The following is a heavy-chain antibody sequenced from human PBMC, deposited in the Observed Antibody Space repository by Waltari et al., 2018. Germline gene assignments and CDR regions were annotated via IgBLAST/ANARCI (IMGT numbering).Heavy chain of an antibody. D-gene: IGHD3-3*01. CDR2: ISYDGSNK. V-gene: IGHV3-30*04. J-gene: IGHJ4*02. CDR3: AREDYNFYYFDL. Sequence: WGRQVPGKGLGWVAHISYDGSNKNYLDSVKGRFTISRDNSKDTLFLQMNSLRPEDTAVYFCAREDYNFYYFDLWGQGTLVTVSS.